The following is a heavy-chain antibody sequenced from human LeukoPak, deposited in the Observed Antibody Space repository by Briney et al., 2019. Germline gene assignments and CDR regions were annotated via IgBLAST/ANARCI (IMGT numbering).Heavy chain of an antibody. D-gene: IGHD1-26*01. CDR3: ARTLRPGSYYGYYYGMDV. V-gene: IGHV3-7*01. CDR1: GFTFSDHW. Sequence: GGSLRLSCAASGFTFSDHWMTWVRQAPGKGLEWVANIKQDGGEKYYGDSVKGRFTISRDSAKNSVYLQMNSLRAEDTAVYYCARTLRPGSYYGYYYGMDVWGQGTTVTVSS. CDR2: IKQDGGEK. J-gene: IGHJ6*02.